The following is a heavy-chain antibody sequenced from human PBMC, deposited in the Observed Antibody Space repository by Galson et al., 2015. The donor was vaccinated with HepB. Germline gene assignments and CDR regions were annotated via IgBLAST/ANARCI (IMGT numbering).Heavy chain of an antibody. CDR2: ISAYNGNT. CDR1: GYTFTSYG. Sequence: SVKVSCKASGYTFTSYGISWVRQAPGQGLEWMGWISAYNGNTNYAQKLQGRVTITTDTSTSTAYMELRSLRSDDTAVYYCARDPLCSGGSCSAGAMDAFDIWGQGTMVTVSS. CDR3: ARDPLCSGGSCSAGAMDAFDI. J-gene: IGHJ3*02. V-gene: IGHV1-18*01. D-gene: IGHD2-15*01.